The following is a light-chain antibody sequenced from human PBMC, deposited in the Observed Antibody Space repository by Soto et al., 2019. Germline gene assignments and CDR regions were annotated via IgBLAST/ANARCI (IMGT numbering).Light chain of an antibody. CDR1: ESVSSSY. J-gene: IGKJ1*01. CDR2: GAS. V-gene: IGKV3-20*01. CDR3: QQYGSSRT. Sequence: EIVLTQSPGTLSLSPGEGATLSCRASESVSSSYLAWYQQKSGQAPRLLIYGASSRATGIQDRFSGSGSGTDFTLTISRLEPEDFAVYYCQQYGSSRTFGQGSKVAIK.